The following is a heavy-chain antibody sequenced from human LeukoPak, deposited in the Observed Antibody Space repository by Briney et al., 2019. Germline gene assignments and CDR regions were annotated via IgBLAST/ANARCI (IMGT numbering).Heavy chain of an antibody. V-gene: IGHV3-48*03. D-gene: IGHD3-10*02. CDR1: GFTFSSYG. CDR3: AELGITMIGGV. Sequence: GGSLRLSCAASGFTFSSYGMHWVRQAPGKGLEWVSYISSSGSTIYYADSVKGRFTISRDNAKNSLYLQMNSLRAEDTAVYYCAELGITMIGGVWGKGTTVIISS. J-gene: IGHJ6*04. CDR2: ISSSGSTI.